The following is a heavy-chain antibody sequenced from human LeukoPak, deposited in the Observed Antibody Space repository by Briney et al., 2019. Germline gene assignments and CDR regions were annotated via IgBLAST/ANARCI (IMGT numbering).Heavy chain of an antibody. Sequence: GGSLRLSCAASGFTFSNYWMSWVRQAPGKGLEWVGRIKSKTDGGTTDYAAPVKGRFTISRDDSKNTLYLQMNSLKTEDTAVYYCTTELTMIEALDYWGQGTLVTVSS. CDR1: GFTFSNYW. CDR3: TTELTMIEALDY. D-gene: IGHD3-22*01. V-gene: IGHV3-15*01. J-gene: IGHJ4*02. CDR2: IKSKTDGGTT.